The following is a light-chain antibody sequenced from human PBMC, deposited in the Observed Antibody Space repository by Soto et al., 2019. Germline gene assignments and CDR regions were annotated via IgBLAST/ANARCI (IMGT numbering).Light chain of an antibody. CDR3: QQYDSWPPPWT. Sequence: ETVMTQSPATLSVSPGERATLSCRASQSVSRNLAWYQQKPGRAPRLLIYGASTRATGVPARFSGGGSGTEFTLTISSLQSEDFAVYYCQQYDSWPPPWTFGQGTKVEIK. V-gene: IGKV3-15*01. J-gene: IGKJ1*01. CDR1: QSVSRN. CDR2: GAS.